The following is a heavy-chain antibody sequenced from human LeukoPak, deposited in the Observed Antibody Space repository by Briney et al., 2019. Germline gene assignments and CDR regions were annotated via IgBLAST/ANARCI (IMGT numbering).Heavy chain of an antibody. CDR2: ITTSGIYT. J-gene: IGHJ4*02. V-gene: IGHV3-21*06. Sequence: GGSLRLSCAASGFSFSNYSMNWVRQSPGKGLEWVSSITTSGIYTYYADSVEGRFTISRDNAKNSVYLQMNSLRAEDTALYYCARFPEPWGQGTLVTVSS. CDR3: ARFPEP. CDR1: GFSFSNYS.